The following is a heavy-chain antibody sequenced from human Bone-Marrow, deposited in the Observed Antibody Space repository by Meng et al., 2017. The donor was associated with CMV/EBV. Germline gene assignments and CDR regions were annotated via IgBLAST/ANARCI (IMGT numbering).Heavy chain of an antibody. Sequence: SETLSLTCAVNGGSFSGYYWSWIRQPPGKGLEWIGEINHSGSTNYNASLKRRVTISVDTSKNQFSLKLSSLTAADTAVYYCARRTTLFDYWGQGTLVTVPS. D-gene: IGHD1-14*01. CDR1: GGSFSGYY. CDR3: ARRTTLFDY. J-gene: IGHJ4*02. V-gene: IGHV4-34*01. CDR2: INHSGST.